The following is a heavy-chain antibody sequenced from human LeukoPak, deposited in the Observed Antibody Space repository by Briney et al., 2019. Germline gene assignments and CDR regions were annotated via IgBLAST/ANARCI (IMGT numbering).Heavy chain of an antibody. CDR1: GFTFSSYS. J-gene: IGHJ4*02. CDR3: ARIAAAGTAGDY. V-gene: IGHV3-21*01. CDR2: ISSSSSYI. Sequence: GGSLRLSCAASGFTFSSYSMNWVRQAPGKGLEWVSSISSSSSYIYYADSVKGRFTISRDNAKNSPYLQMNSLRAEDTAVYYCARIAAAGTAGDYWGQGTLVTVSS. D-gene: IGHD6-13*01.